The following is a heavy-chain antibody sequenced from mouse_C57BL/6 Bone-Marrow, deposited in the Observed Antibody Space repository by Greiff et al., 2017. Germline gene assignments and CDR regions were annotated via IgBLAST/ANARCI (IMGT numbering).Heavy chain of an antibody. J-gene: IGHJ2*01. V-gene: IGHV1-55*01. CDR2: IYPGSGST. D-gene: IGHD2-4*01. CDR1: GYTFTSYW. Sequence: QVQLQQPGAELVKPGASVKMSCKASGYTFTSYWITWVKQRPGQGLEWIGDIYPGSGSTNYNEKFKSKATLTVDTSSSTAYMQLSSLTSEDSAVYYCAREGVYYDYDAFDDWGQGTTLTVSS. CDR3: AREGVYYDYDAFDD.